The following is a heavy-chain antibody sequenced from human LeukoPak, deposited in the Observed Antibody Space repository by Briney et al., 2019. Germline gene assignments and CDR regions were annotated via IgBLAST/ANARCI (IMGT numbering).Heavy chain of an antibody. J-gene: IGHJ4*02. V-gene: IGHV3-7*01. CDR2: INQDENEK. CDR3: ARGLYGSGRRSLMAH. Sequence: PGGSLRLSCAASGFPFHNYWMTWVRQAPGKGLEWVANINQDENEKYYLDSVKGRFTTSRDNAETSLFLQMTSLRVEDTAIYYCARGLYGSGRRSLMAHWGPGTLVAVSS. CDR1: GFPFHNYW. D-gene: IGHD3-10*01.